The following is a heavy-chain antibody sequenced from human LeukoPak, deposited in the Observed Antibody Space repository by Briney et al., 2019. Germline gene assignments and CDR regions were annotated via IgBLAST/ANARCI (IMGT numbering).Heavy chain of an antibody. CDR1: GFTFDDYA. Sequence: GRSLRLSCAVSGFTFDDYAMHWVRQAPGKGLEWVSGISWNSGSIGYADSVKGRFTISRDNAKNSLYLQMNSLRAEDTALYYCAKDRGSGGDNYYYYGMDVWGQGTTVTVSS. CDR3: AKDRGSGGDNYYYYGMDV. J-gene: IGHJ6*02. CDR2: ISWNSGSI. D-gene: IGHD2-21*02. V-gene: IGHV3-9*01.